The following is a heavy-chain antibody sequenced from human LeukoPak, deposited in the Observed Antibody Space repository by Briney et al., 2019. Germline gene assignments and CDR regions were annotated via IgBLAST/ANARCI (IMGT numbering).Heavy chain of an antibody. CDR1: GFTFSSYW. D-gene: IGHD1-26*01. V-gene: IGHV3-74*01. CDR2: INSDESIT. Sequence: GGSLRLSCAASGFTFSSYWMHWVRQAQGKGLVWVSRINSDESITNYADSVKGRFTISRDNAKNTLYLQMHSLRAEDTAVYHCASGGVAGETYFQYWGQGTLVTVSS. J-gene: IGHJ1*01. CDR3: ASGGVAGETYFQY.